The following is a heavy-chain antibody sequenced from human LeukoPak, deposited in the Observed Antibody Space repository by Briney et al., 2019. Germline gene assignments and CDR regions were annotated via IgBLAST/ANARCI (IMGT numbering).Heavy chain of an antibody. D-gene: IGHD2-21*02. J-gene: IGHJ1*01. CDR2: FDPEDGET. CDR1: GYTLTELS. CDR3: ARVSYCGGDCYSSQYFQH. V-gene: IGHV1-24*01. Sequence: GASVKVSCKVSGYTLTELSMYWVRQAPGKGLEWMGGFDPEDGETIYAQKFQGRVTITADESTSTAYMELSSLRSEDTAVYYCARVSYCGGDCYSSQYFQHWGQGTLVTVSS.